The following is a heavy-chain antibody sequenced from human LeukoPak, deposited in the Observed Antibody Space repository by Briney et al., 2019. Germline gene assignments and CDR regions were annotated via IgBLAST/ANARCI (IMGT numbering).Heavy chain of an antibody. V-gene: IGHV4-59*01. J-gene: IGHJ4*02. CDR3: ARGLAGHVFAY. CDR1: GGSISSYY. Sequence: SETLSLTCTVSGGSISSYYWSWIRQPPAKGLEWIGYIYYSGSTNYNPSLKSRVTISVDTSKNQFSLKLSSVTAADTAVYYCARGLAGHVFAYWGQGTLVTVSS. CDR2: IYYSGST. D-gene: IGHD3-16*01.